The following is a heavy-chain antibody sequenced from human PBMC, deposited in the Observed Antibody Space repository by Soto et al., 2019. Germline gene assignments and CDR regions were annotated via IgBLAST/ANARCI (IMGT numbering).Heavy chain of an antibody. V-gene: IGHV3-48*03. D-gene: IGHD2-2*01. J-gene: IGHJ4*02. CDR3: VRYCSSTLCNGVATRTFDY. CDR1: RFTFSTYE. Sequence: EVQLVESGGALVQPGGSLRLSCAASRFTFSTYEMIWVRQAPGKGLEWVSYISSRGNTVYYADSVKGRFTISRDNTRNSLYLQMNSLRDEDTALYYCVRYCSSTLCNGVATRTFDYWGQGTLVTVSS. CDR2: ISSRGNTV.